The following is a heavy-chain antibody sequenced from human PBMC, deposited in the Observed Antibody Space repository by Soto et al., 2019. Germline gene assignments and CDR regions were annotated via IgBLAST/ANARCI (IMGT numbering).Heavy chain of an antibody. CDR3: ARRRAVDTAMITGPYYFDY. Sequence: QITLKESGPTLVKPTQTLTLTCTFSGYSLSTSGVGVGWIRQPPGKALEWLALIYWDDDKRYSPSLKSRLTITKDPSKNQVVLTMTNMDPVDTATYYCARRRAVDTAMITGPYYFDYWGQGTLITVSS. V-gene: IGHV2-5*02. CDR2: IYWDDDK. J-gene: IGHJ4*02. CDR1: GYSLSTSGVG. D-gene: IGHD5-18*01.